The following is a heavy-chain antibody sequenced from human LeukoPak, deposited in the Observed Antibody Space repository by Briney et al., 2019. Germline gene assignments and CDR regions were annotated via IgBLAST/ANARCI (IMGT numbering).Heavy chain of an antibody. V-gene: IGHV1-8*01. Sequence: ASVKVSCKASAYTFTSYDINWVRQATGQGLDWMGCMNPNSGNTGYAHKFEGRVTMTRNTSISTAYMELSSLRSENTAWYYCATLAVRPGYWGKGTLVTFSS. D-gene: IGHD6-6*01. CDR1: AYTFTSYD. CDR3: ATLAVRPGY. J-gene: IGHJ4*02. CDR2: MNPNSGNT.